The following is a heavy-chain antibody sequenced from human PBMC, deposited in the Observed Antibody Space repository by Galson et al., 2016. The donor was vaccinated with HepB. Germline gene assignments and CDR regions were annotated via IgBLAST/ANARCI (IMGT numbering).Heavy chain of an antibody. D-gene: IGHD3-22*01. CDR3: ARDTRYHYDNDGWDAFDI. V-gene: IGHV1-69*04. Sequence: QSGAEVKKPGESLRISCKASGGTFSNYAIGWVRQVPRQGLEWMGRIIPILGIDNYAHSFQGRVTITADTSTSTAYMELSSLRPEDTAVYYCARDTRYHYDNDGWDAFDIWGQGTMVTVSS. J-gene: IGHJ3*02. CDR2: IIPILGID. CDR1: GGTFSNYA.